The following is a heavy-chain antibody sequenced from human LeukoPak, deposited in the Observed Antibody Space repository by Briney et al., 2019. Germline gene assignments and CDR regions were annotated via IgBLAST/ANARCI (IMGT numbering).Heavy chain of an antibody. CDR1: GFTFSSYA. J-gene: IGHJ4*02. D-gene: IGHD1-26*01. Sequence: PGGSLRLSCAASGFTFSSYAMIWVRQAPGKGLEGGSAISGSGGSTYYADSVKGRFTISRDNSKNTLYLQMNSLRAEDTAVYYCAKHRSMWEPGDYWGQGTLVTVSS. CDR3: AKHRSMWEPGDY. CDR2: ISGSGGST. V-gene: IGHV3-23*01.